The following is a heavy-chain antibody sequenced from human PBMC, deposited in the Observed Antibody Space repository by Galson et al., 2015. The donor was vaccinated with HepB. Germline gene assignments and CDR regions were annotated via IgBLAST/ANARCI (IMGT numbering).Heavy chain of an antibody. V-gene: IGHV3-23*01. CDR1: GFAFDTHA. J-gene: IGHJ5*01. CDR3: AKGYGLFDS. Sequence: SLRLSCAASGFAFDTHAMSWVRQAPGRGLEWISGISGNGDRTFYADSVKGRFTVSGDNSNNMLYLQMNSLRAEDAGLYFCAKGYGLFDSWGQGILVTVSS. CDR2: ISGNGDRT. D-gene: IGHD5-18*01.